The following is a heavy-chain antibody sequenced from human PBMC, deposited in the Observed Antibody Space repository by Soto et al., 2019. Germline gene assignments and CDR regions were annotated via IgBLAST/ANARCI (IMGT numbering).Heavy chain of an antibody. CDR3: AKDLGYCSGGSCPHGMDV. V-gene: IGHV3-30*18. D-gene: IGHD2-15*01. CDR2: ISYDGSSK. J-gene: IGHJ6*02. CDR1: GFTFSSYG. Sequence: QVQLVESGGGVVQPGRSLRLSCAASGFTFSSYGMHWVRQAPGKGLEWVAVISYDGSSKYFADSVKGRFTISRDNSKSTLYLQMNSLRAEDTAFYYCAKDLGYCSGGSCPHGMDVWGQGTTVTVSS.